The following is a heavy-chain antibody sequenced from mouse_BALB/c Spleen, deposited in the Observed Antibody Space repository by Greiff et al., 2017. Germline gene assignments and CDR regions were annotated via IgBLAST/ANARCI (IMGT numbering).Heavy chain of an antibody. Sequence: EVQLVESGGGLVQPGGSLRLSCATSGFTFTDYYMSWVRQPPGKALEWLGFIRNKANGYTTEYSASVKGRFTISRDNSQSILYLQMNTLRAEDSATYYCARDDDDWFAYWGQGTLVTVSA. CDR2: IRNKANGYTT. J-gene: IGHJ3*01. V-gene: IGHV7-3*02. CDR3: ARDDDDWFAY. CDR1: GFTFTDYY.